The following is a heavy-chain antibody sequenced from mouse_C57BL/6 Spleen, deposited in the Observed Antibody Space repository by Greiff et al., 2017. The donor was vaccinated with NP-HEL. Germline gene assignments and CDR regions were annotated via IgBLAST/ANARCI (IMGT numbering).Heavy chain of an antibody. J-gene: IGHJ1*03. CDR3: ARTTVVATEFDV. CDR1: GYTFTDHT. CDR2: IDPEDGET. D-gene: IGHD1-1*01. V-gene: IGHV14-2*01. Sequence: VQLQQSDAELVKPGASVKISCKVSGYTFTDHTIHWMKQRPEQGLEWIGRIDPEDGETKYAPKFQGKATITADTSSNTAYLQLSSLTSEDTAVYYCARTTVVATEFDVWGTGTTVTVSS.